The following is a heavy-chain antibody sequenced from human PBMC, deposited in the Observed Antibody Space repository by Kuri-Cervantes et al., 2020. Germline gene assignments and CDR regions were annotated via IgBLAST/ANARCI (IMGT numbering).Heavy chain of an antibody. J-gene: IGHJ3*02. Sequence: GESLKISCAASGFTFSTFAKQWARQAPGMRLEWVALMSFDGGKKYYADSVKGRFTISRDNSKNTLYLQMNSLRAEDTAVYYCARANLLFGELDAFDIWGQGTMVTVSS. V-gene: IGHV3-30-3*01. CDR2: MSFDGGKK. CDR3: ARANLLFGELDAFDI. CDR1: GFTFSTFA. D-gene: IGHD3-10*01.